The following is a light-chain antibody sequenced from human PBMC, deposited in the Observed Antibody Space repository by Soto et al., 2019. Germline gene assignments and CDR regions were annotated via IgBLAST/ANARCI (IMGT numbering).Light chain of an antibody. CDR3: QQFNSYPRT. CDR1: QGISSA. V-gene: IGKV1-13*02. J-gene: IGKJ1*01. CDR2: DAS. Sequence: AIQLTQSPSSLSASVGDRVTITCRSSQGISSALAWYQQXXXXAPKLLIYDASSLESGVPSRFSGSGSGTDFTLTISSLQPEDFATYYCQQFNSYPRTFGQGTKVEIK.